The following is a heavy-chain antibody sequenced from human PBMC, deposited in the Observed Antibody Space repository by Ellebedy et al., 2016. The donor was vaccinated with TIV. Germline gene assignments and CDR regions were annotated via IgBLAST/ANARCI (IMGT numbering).Heavy chain of an antibody. Sequence: PGGPLRLSCVVSGFNVSFNYMSWVRQAPGKGLEWVSSAYGGGSPYHADSVKGRFTISRHNSKNTLFLQMNSLRREDTAVYYCARESMVRGEGWYFGMDVWGQGTTVTVSS. CDR2: AYGGGSP. CDR1: GFNVSFNY. V-gene: IGHV3-53*04. D-gene: IGHD3-10*01. CDR3: ARESMVRGEGWYFGMDV. J-gene: IGHJ6*02.